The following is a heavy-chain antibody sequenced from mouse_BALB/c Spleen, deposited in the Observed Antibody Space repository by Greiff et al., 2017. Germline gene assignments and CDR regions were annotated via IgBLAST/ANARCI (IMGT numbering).Heavy chain of an antibody. CDR1: GYTFTSYY. J-gene: IGHJ2*01. V-gene: IGHV1S81*02. CDR2: INPSNGGT. D-gene: IGHD2-10*02. Sequence: QVQLQQPGAELVKPGASVKLSCKASGYTFTSYYMYWVKQRPGQGLEWIGGINPSNGGTNFNEKFKSKATLSVDKSSSTAYMQLSSLTSEDSAVYYCTRRGYGNCFDYWGQGTTLTVSS. CDR3: TRRGYGNCFDY.